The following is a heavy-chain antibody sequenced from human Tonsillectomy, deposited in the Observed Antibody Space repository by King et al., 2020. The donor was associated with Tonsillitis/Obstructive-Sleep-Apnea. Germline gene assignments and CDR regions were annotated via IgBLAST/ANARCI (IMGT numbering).Heavy chain of an antibody. CDR3: ARVDCNNTSFYLVDN. CDR2: IWYDGSNK. CDR1: GFTFSSYG. D-gene: IGHD2/OR15-2a*01. V-gene: IGHV3-33*01. J-gene: IGHJ4*02. Sequence: VQLVESGGGVVQPGRSLRLSCAASGFTFSSYGMHWVRQAPGKGLEWVAVIWYDGSNKYYADSVKGAFTISRDNSKNTLFLQMNSLRAEDTAVYYCARVDCNNTSFYLVDNWGQRALCTVSS.